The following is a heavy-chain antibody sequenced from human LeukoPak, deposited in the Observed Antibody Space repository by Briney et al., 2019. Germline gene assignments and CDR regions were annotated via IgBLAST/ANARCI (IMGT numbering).Heavy chain of an antibody. CDR2: INHSGST. CDR1: GGSFSGYY. J-gene: IGHJ6*02. V-gene: IGHV4-34*01. D-gene: IGHD3-3*01. CDR3: ARGLYDFWSGRRFGMDV. Sequence: KPSETLSLTCAVYGGSFSGYYWSWIRQPPGKALEWIGEINHSGSTNYNPSLKSRVTISVDTSKNQFSLKLSSVTAADTAVYYCARGLYDFWSGRRFGMDVWGQGTTVTVSS.